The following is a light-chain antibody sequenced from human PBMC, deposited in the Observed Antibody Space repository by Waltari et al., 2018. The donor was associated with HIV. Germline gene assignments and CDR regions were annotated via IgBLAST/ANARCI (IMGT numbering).Light chain of an antibody. CDR1: QSVTNN. J-gene: IGKJ5*01. Sequence: DIVMTQSPATLSVSPGERATLSCRASQSVTNNLARYQQKPGQAPRLLIFSASARASGVPGRFSASGSGTEFTLTISSLQPEDSAVYYCQHYNSRPPLTFGQGTRVEIK. CDR2: SAS. CDR3: QHYNSRPPLT. V-gene: IGKV3-15*01.